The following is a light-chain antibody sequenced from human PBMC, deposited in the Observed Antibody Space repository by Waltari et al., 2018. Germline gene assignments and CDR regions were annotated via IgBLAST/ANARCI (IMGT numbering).Light chain of an antibody. V-gene: IGKV4-1*01. CDR2: WAS. Sequence: DIVMTQSPDSLAGSLGERATINCKSSQSVLYSSNNKNYLAWYQQKPGQPPKLLIYWASTRESGVPHRFSGSGSGTDFTLTISSLQAEDVAVYYCQQYYRTPQTFGQGTKVEIK. CDR3: QQYYRTPQT. J-gene: IGKJ1*01. CDR1: QSVLYSSNNKNY.